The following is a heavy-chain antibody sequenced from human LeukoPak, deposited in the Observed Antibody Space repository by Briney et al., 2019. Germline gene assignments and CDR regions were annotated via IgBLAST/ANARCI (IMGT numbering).Heavy chain of an antibody. CDR2: IKSKTDGGTT. Sequence: GGSLRLSCAASGFTSSNAWMSWVRQAPGKGLEGVGRIKSKTDGGTTDYAAPVKGRFTISRDDSKNTLYLQMNSLKTEDTAVYYCTTDQWGYSYGIFDYWGQGTLVTVSS. D-gene: IGHD5-18*01. CDR1: GFTSSNAW. CDR3: TTDQWGYSYGIFDY. J-gene: IGHJ4*02. V-gene: IGHV3-15*01.